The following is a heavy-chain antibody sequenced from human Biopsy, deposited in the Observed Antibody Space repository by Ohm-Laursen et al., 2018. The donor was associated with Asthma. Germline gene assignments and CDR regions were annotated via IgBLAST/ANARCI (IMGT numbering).Heavy chain of an antibody. J-gene: IGHJ4*02. D-gene: IGHD5-18*01. CDR3: ARNPPGYTYGPFED. V-gene: IGHV4-31*01. CDR2: IYYSGET. Sequence: TLSLTCTVSGASITTSPSYWSWLRLLPGKGLEWIGCIYYSGETFFNPSLKNPLFMSLDSSKNQFSLKMTSVTVADTAVYFCARNPPGYTYGPFEDWGQGTLVTVPS. CDR1: GASITTSPSY.